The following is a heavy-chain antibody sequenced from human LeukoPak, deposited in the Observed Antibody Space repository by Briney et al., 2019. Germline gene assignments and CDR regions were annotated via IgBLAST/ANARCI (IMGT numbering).Heavy chain of an antibody. V-gene: IGHV4-59*01. J-gene: IGHJ4*02. D-gene: IGHD3-22*01. CDR2: IYYSGGT. CDR3: ARDRYYYDSSGYRIFDY. Sequence: PSETLSLTCTVSGGSISSYYWSWIRQPPGKGLEWIGYIYYSGGTSYNPSLKSRVTISVETSKNQFSLKLSSVTAADTAVYYCARDRYYYDSSGYRIFDYWGQGTLVTVSS. CDR1: GGSISSYY.